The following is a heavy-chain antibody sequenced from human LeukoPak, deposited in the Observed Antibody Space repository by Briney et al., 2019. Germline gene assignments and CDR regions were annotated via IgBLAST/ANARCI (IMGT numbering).Heavy chain of an antibody. D-gene: IGHD4-17*01. J-gene: IGHJ4*02. V-gene: IGHV3-53*01. CDR1: GFTVSSNY. Sequence: GGSLRLSCAASGFTVSSNYMSWVRQAPGKGLEWVSVIYANGNTYYADPVKGRFTISRDNSKNILYLQMNSLRAEDTAVYYCARFTGDGDSAFDYWGQGTLVTVSS. CDR2: IYANGNT. CDR3: ARFTGDGDSAFDY.